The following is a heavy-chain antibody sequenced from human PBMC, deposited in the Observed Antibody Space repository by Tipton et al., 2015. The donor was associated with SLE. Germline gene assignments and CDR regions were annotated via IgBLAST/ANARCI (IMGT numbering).Heavy chain of an antibody. Sequence: SLRLSCAASGFTFSSYGIHWVRQAPGKGLEWVSGFSGIGTTYYADSVKGRFTISRDNSKNTLYLQMDNLKADDTAVYYCAKDPMGPTGYWGQGTLVTVSS. CDR2: FSGIGTT. CDR1: GFTFSSYG. J-gene: IGHJ4*02. D-gene: IGHD1-26*01. V-gene: IGHV3-23*01. CDR3: AKDPMGPTGY.